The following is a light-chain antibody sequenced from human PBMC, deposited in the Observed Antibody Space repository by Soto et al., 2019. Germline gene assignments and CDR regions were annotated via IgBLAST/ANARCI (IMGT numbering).Light chain of an antibody. CDR3: QQYGSSPPYT. CDR2: AAS. CDR1: QSLSSNQ. V-gene: IGKV3-20*01. Sequence: EIVLTQSPGSLSLSAGERATLSCRASQSLSSNQLAWYQQKPGQAPRLLIYAASARATGIPDRFSGSGSGTDFILTISRLEPEDFAVYYCQQYGSSPPYTFGQGTRLEIK. J-gene: IGKJ2*01.